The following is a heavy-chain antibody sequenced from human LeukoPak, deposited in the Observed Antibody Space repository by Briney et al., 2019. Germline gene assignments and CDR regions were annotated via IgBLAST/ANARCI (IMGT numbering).Heavy chain of an antibody. CDR3: ARGPFGSGSFLDY. D-gene: IGHD3-10*01. CDR1: EYIFSSND. CDR2: MNPNSGDT. J-gene: IGHJ4*02. V-gene: IGHV1-8*01. Sequence: GASVKVSCKASEYIFSSNDINWVRQAAGQGLEWMGWMNPNSGDTGYTEKFQGRVAMTRSTSITTAYMELSSLRSEDTAVYYCARGPFGSGSFLDYWGQGTLVTVSS.